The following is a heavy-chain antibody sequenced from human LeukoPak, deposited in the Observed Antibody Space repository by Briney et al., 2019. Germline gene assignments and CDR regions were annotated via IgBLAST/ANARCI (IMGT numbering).Heavy chain of an antibody. CDR1: GGSFSGYY. J-gene: IGHJ6*02. CDR3: ARASLLWFGESIYGMDV. D-gene: IGHD3-10*01. Sequence: SETLSLTCAAYGGSFSGYYWSWIRQPPGKGLEWIGEINHSGSTNYNPSLKSRVTISVDTSKNQFSLKLSSVTAADTAVYYCARASLLWFGESIYGMDVWGQGTTVTVSS. V-gene: IGHV4-34*01. CDR2: INHSGST.